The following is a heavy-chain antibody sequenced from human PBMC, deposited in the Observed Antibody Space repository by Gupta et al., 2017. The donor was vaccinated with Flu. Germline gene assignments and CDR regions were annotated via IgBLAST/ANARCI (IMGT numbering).Heavy chain of an antibody. V-gene: IGHV3-23*01. J-gene: IGHJ3*02. Sequence: EVQLLESGGGLAQPGGSLSLSFSPSGFTFTNDAMRWVRQAPGKGLEWVSTGSGGGSNSYYADSVKGRFTISGDSSKKTVYLQMNSLRVEDTAVYYCAKGANWAFEIWGQGTMVTVSS. CDR3: AKGANWAFEI. D-gene: IGHD1-1*01. CDR2: GSGGGSNS. CDR1: GFTFTNDA.